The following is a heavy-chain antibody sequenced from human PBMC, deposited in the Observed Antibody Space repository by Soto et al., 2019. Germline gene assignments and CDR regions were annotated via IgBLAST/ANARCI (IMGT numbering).Heavy chain of an antibody. J-gene: IGHJ4*02. CDR3: ARGPYYDFWSAYLDY. Sequence: ASVKVSCKASGYTFTSYGISWVRQAPGQGLEWMGWISAYNGNTNYAQKLQGRVTMTTDTSTSTAYMELRSLRSDDTAVYYCARGPYYDFWSAYLDYWGQGTLVTVSS. CDR2: ISAYNGNT. D-gene: IGHD3-3*01. CDR1: GYTFTSYG. V-gene: IGHV1-18*01.